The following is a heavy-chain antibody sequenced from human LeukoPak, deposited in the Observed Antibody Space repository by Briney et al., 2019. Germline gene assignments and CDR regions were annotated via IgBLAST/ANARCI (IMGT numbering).Heavy chain of an antibody. J-gene: IGHJ3*02. Sequence: GASVKVSCKASGYTFTGYYLHWVRQAPGQGLEWMGWINPNSGGTNYAQKFQGRVTMTRDTSISTAYMELSRLRSDDTAVYYCARELSHFSVAAFDIWGQGTMVTVSS. V-gene: IGHV1-2*02. CDR2: INPNSGGT. CDR1: GYTFTGYY. D-gene: IGHD3-16*02. CDR3: ARELSHFSVAAFDI.